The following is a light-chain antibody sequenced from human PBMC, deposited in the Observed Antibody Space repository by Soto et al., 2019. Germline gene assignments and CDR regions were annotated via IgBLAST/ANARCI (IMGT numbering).Light chain of an antibody. CDR1: QSVSSY. J-gene: IGKJ2*01. CDR3: QQRSNWPLT. V-gene: IGKV3-11*01. Sequence: EIVLTQSPATLSLSPGERATLSCRASQSVSSYLAWSQHKPGQAPRLLIYDASNRATGIPARFSGSGSGTDFTLTISSLQPEDFAVYYCQQRSNWPLTFGPGTKLEIK. CDR2: DAS.